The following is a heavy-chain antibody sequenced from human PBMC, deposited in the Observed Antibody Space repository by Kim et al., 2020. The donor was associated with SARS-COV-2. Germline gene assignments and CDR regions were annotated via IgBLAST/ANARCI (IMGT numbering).Heavy chain of an antibody. CDR3: AKNDSISYYYLDY. V-gene: IGHV3-23*03. Sequence: YARSVKARYTISRDNSKNTLYQQMNSLSAKDTSVYYCAKNDSISYYYLDYWCQRTLITVSS. J-gene: IGHJ4*02. D-gene: IGHD3-22*01.